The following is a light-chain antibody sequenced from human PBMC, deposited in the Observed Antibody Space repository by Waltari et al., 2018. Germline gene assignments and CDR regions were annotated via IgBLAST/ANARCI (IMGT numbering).Light chain of an antibody. CDR2: GPS. Sequence: EIVMTQSPATLSVSPGERATLSCRASQSVSSNLAWYQQKPGQAPRLLIYGPSTRATGIPARFSGSGSGTEFTLTISSMQSEDFAVYYCQQYNNWRVAFGQGTKVEIK. CDR1: QSVSSN. V-gene: IGKV3-15*01. CDR3: QQYNNWRVA. J-gene: IGKJ1*01.